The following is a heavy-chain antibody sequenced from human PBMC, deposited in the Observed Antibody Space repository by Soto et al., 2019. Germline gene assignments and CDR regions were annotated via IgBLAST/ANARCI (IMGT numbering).Heavy chain of an antibody. J-gene: IGHJ6*03. D-gene: IGHD3-9*01. Sequence: GGSLRLSCAASGFTFSDYYMSWIRQAPGKGLEWVSYISSSGSTIYYADSVKGRFTISRDNAKNSLYLQMNSLRAEDTAVYYCARGSDLTGYPYYYYYYMDVWGKGTTVTVSS. V-gene: IGHV3-11*01. CDR2: ISSSGSTI. CDR3: ARGSDLTGYPYYYYYYMDV. CDR1: GFTFSDYY.